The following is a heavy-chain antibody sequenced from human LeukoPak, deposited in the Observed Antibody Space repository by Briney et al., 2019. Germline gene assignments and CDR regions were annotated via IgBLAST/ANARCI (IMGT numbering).Heavy chain of an antibody. D-gene: IGHD6-13*01. Sequence: PGGSLRLSCAASGFTFSSYAMSWVRQAPGKGLEWVSAISGSGGSTYYADSVKGRFTISRDNAKNTLYLQMNSLRAEDTAVYYCAKLGGAAAGTSLDYWGQGTLVTVSS. J-gene: IGHJ4*02. CDR1: GFTFSSYA. CDR2: ISGSGGST. CDR3: AKLGGAAAGTSLDY. V-gene: IGHV3-23*01.